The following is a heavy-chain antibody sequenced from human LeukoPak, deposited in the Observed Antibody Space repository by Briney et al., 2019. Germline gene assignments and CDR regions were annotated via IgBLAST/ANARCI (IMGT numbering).Heavy chain of an antibody. J-gene: IGHJ4*02. CDR2: IYYSGST. CDR1: GGSISSSSYY. CDR3: ARASGYCSGGSCYYFDY. D-gene: IGHD2-15*01. Sequence: SETLSLTCTVSGGSISSSSYYWGWIRQPPGKGLEWIGSIYYSGSTNYNPSLKSRVTISVDTSKNQFSLKLSSVTAADTAVYYCARASGYCSGGSCYYFDYWGQGTLVTVSS. V-gene: IGHV4-39*07.